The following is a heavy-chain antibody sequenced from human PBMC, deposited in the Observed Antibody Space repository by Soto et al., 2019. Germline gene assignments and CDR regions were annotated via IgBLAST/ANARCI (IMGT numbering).Heavy chain of an antibody. CDR3: VREFPFGGYDYYFDS. D-gene: IGHD5-12*01. J-gene: IGHJ4*02. CDR1: GVSISSGNYF. V-gene: IGHV4-30-4*01. CDR2: IYYSVSS. Sequence: PSETLSLTCTVSGVSISSGNYFWSWIRQPPGKGLEWIGYIYYSVSSYYNPSLTSRVFMSVDTSENQFSLKLSSVTAADTAVYYCVREFPFGGYDYYFDSWGQGTLVTVSS.